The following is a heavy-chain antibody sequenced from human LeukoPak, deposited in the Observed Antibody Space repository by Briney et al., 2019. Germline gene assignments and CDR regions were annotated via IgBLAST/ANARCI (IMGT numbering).Heavy chain of an antibody. V-gene: IGHV4-39*01. CDR1: GFTFSSYA. D-gene: IGHD5-24*01. Sequence: GSLRLSCAASGFTFSSYAMSWVRQAPGKGLEWIGSIYYSGSTYYNPSLKSRVTISLDTSKNQFSLKLSTVTAADTAVYYCARLPRDGYNLYYFDYWGQGTLVTVSS. CDR3: ARLPRDGYNLYYFDY. CDR2: IYYSGST. J-gene: IGHJ4*02.